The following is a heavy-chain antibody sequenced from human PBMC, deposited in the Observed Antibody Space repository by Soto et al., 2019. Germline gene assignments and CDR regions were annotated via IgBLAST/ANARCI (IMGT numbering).Heavy chain of an antibody. D-gene: IGHD1-26*01. J-gene: IGHJ4*02. V-gene: IGHV3-30*18. Sequence: QVQLVESGGGVVQPGRSLRLSCAASGFTFSSYGMHWVRQAPGKGLEWVAVISYDGSNKYYADSVKGRFTISRDNSKNPLYLQMNSLRAEDTAVYYCAKNGDSGRYYGDYWGQGTLVTGSS. CDR3: AKNGDSGRYYGDY. CDR2: ISYDGSNK. CDR1: GFTFSSYG.